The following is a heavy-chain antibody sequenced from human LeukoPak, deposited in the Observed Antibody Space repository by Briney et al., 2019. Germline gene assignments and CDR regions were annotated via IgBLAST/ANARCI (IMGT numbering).Heavy chain of an antibody. J-gene: IGHJ4*02. D-gene: IGHD2-2*01. CDR2: ISGSGGST. CDR3: AKGFSSTTPRGYFDY. Sequence: GGSLRLSCAASGFTLSSNAMGWVGRTPGKGLNWVSAISGSGGSTYYADSVKGRFTISRDNSKNTLYLQMNSLRAEDTAVYYCAKGFSSTTPRGYFDYWGQGTLVTVSS. CDR1: GFTLSSNA. V-gene: IGHV3-23*01.